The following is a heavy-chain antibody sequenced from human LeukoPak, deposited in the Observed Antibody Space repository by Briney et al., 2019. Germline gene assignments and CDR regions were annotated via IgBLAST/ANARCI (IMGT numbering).Heavy chain of an antibody. Sequence: GGSLRLSCAASGFNFANHAMSWVRQTPGKGLEWVSAISGGGDITYYADSVTGRFTISRDNSKDTLFLQMHSLRPGDTAVYYCAKDPDTMIVVVITLDYWGQGTLVTVSS. CDR1: GFNFANHA. D-gene: IGHD3-22*01. J-gene: IGHJ4*02. CDR2: ISGGGDIT. V-gene: IGHV3-23*01. CDR3: AKDPDTMIVVVITLDY.